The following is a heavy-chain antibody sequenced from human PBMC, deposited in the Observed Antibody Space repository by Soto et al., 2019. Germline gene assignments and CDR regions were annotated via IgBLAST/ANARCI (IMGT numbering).Heavy chain of an antibody. J-gene: IGHJ5*02. Sequence: EEQVVESGGGLVQPGGSLRLSCAASGFTFSSYWMHWVRQAPGQGLVWVSRINNDGSSPTYADSVKGRFSISRDNAKNMWYLQMDSLRAEDTAVYYCVRDRPHNWFDPWGQGTLVTVSS. CDR2: INNDGSSP. CDR3: VRDRPHNWFDP. CDR1: GFTFSSYW. V-gene: IGHV3-74*01.